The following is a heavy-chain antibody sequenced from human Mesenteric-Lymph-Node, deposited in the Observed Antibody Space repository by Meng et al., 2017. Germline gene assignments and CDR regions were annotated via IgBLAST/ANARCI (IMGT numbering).Heavy chain of an antibody. CDR3: ARVGWRQWSFDL. CDR1: GGSISSGDYF. D-gene: IGHD5-18*01. J-gene: IGHJ2*01. V-gene: IGHV4-30-4*01. Sequence: QGQRHVSGPGLVKPSQTLSITCTVSGGSISSGDYFWSWIRQPPGKGLELIGHIYYSGSTSYNPSLKSRVTISVDTSNNQFSLKLSSVTAADTAVYYCARVGWRQWSFDLWGRGTLVTVSS. CDR2: IYYSGST.